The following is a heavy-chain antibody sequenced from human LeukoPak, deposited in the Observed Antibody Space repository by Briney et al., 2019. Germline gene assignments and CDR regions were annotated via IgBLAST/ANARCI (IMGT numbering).Heavy chain of an antibody. D-gene: IGHD3-3*01. CDR1: GGSINNYY. V-gene: IGHV4-4*09. CDR3: ARSFDFWSGYYDY. CDR2: IYTSGST. J-gene: IGHJ4*02. Sequence: SETLSLTCTVSGGSINNYYWTWIRQPPGKGLERIGYIYTSGSTDYNPSLKSRVTMSLDTSKNQFSLTLRSVTAADTAVYYCARSFDFWSGYYDYWGQGTLVTVSS.